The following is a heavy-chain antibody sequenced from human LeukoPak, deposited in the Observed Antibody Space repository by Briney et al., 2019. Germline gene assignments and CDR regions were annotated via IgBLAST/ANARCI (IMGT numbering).Heavy chain of an antibody. D-gene: IGHD3-10*01. V-gene: IGHV4-59*01. Sequence: NPSETLSLTCTVSGGSISSYYWSWIRQPPGKELEWIGYIYYSGSTNYNPSLKSRVTISVDTSKNQFSLKLSSVTAADTAVYYCARKVHYYGSGSSPDYYGMDVWGQGTTVTVSS. CDR1: GGSISSYY. CDR3: ARKVHYYGSGSSPDYYGMDV. J-gene: IGHJ6*02. CDR2: IYYSGST.